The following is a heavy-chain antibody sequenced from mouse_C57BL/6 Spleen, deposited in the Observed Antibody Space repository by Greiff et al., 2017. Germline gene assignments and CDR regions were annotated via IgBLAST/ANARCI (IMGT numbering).Heavy chain of an antibody. J-gene: IGHJ2*01. V-gene: IGHV14-4*01. CDR1: GFNIKDDY. Sequence: EVQLQQSGAELVRPGASVKLSCTASGFNIKDDYMHWVKQRPEQGLEWIGWIDPENGDTEYASKFQGKATITADTSSNTAYLQLSSLTSEDTAVYYCTYGSSYFDYWRQGTTLTVSS. D-gene: IGHD1-1*01. CDR2: IDPENGDT. CDR3: TYGSSYFDY.